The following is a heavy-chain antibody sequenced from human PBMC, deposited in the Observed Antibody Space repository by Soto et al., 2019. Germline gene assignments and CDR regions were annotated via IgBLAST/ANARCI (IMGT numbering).Heavy chain of an antibody. CDR1: GGSFSAYY. Sequence: SETLSLTCAVYGGSFSAYYWTWIRQPPGKGLEWIGEINHSGSTNYNPSLKSRVTISVDTSKNQFSLKLSSVTAADTAVYYCARLPKSYINLDYWGQGTLVTVSS. V-gene: IGHV4-34*01. J-gene: IGHJ4*02. D-gene: IGHD5-18*01. CDR2: INHSGST. CDR3: ARLPKSYINLDY.